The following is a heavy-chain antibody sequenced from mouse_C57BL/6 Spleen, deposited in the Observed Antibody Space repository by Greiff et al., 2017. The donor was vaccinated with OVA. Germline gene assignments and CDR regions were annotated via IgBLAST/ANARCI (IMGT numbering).Heavy chain of an antibody. Sequence: VQLQQSGPELVKPGASVKISCKASGYSFTGYYMNWVKQSPEKSLEWIGEINPSTGGTTYNQKFKAKATLTVDKSSSTAYMQLKSLTSEDSAVYYCESYYGNYDYAMTTGVKEPQSPSPQ. V-gene: IGHV1-42*01. CDR2: INPSTGGT. D-gene: IGHD2-10*01. CDR3: ESYYGNYDYAMTT. J-gene: IGHJ4*01. CDR1: GYSFTGYY.